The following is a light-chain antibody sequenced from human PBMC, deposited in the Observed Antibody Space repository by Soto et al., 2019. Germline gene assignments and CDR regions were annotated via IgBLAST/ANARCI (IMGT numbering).Light chain of an antibody. Sequence: EIVLTQSPATLSLSPGERATLSCRPSLSVRNYLAWYQQKPGQAPRLLIYGASNRATGIPARLSGRGSWTDCPLTTSSIAPEDFAVYYCQQRTTSLTFVHGTKVELK. V-gene: IGKV3-11*01. CDR1: LSVRNY. J-gene: IGKJ1*01. CDR2: GAS. CDR3: QQRTTSLT.